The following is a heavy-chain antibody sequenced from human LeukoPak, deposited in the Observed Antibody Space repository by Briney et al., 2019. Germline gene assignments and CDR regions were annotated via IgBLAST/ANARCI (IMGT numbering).Heavy chain of an antibody. CDR1: GGSVSSSYY. J-gene: IGHJ3*02. CDR2: ICSGGNT. D-gene: IGHD2-15*01. Sequence: SETLSLTCTVSGGSVSSSYYWGWIRQPPGKGLEWIGSICSGGNTCYNPSLESRVTISVDTSKNQFSLKLSSVTAADTAVYYCARGGLVAAAPDAFDIWGQGTMVTVSS. V-gene: IGHV4-39*01. CDR3: ARGGLVAAAPDAFDI.